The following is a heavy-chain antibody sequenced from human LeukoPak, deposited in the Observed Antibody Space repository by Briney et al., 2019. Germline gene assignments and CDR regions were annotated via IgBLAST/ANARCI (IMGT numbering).Heavy chain of an antibody. CDR1: GGSISDYY. J-gene: IGHJ4*02. Sequence: SETLSLTCTVSGGSISDYYWSWIRQPPGKGLEWIGYIYYSGITNYNPSLKTRVTILVDTSKNQFSLKLSSVTAADTAVSYCARDSRPAAAGTGAFDYWGQGTLVTVSS. D-gene: IGHD6-13*01. CDR3: ARDSRPAAAGTGAFDY. CDR2: IYYSGIT. V-gene: IGHV4-59*12.